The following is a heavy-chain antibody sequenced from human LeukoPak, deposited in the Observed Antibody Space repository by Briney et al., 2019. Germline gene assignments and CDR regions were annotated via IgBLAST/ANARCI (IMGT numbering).Heavy chain of an antibody. CDR1: GFTFSSYA. D-gene: IGHD3-16*01. V-gene: IGHV3-48*01. CDR2: ISSSSSTI. CDR3: ARDWDYGMDV. Sequence: PGGSLRLSCAASGFTFSSYAMHWVRQAPGKGLEWVSYISSSSSTIYYADSVKGRFTISRDNAKNSLYLQMNSLRAEDTAVYYCARDWDYGMDVWGQGTTVTVSS. J-gene: IGHJ6*02.